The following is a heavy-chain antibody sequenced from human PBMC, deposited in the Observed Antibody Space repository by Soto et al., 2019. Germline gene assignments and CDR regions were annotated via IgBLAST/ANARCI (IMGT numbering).Heavy chain of an antibody. CDR2: ISSSGSTI. J-gene: IGHJ6*02. V-gene: IGHV3-11*01. D-gene: IGHD3-10*01. CDR3: AARPYYYYGLDV. Sequence: GSLRLSCAASGFTFSDYYMSWIRQAPGKGLEWVSYISSSGSTIYYADSVKGRFTISRDNAKNSLYLQMNSLRAADTGLYYCAARPYYYYGLDVWGQGTTVTVSS. CDR1: GFTFSDYY.